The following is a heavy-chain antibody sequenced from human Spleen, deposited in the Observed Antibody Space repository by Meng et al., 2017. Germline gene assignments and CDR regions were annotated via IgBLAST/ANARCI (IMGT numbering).Heavy chain of an antibody. CDR2: INAGNGDT. V-gene: IGHV1-3*01. J-gene: IGHJ5*02. Sequence: ASVKVSCKASGYSFTTYVLHWVRQAPGQRLEWMGWINAGNGDTKYSLKFQGRVTITRDTSANTAYMELRSLRSEDTAVYYCARVLFWSGYSSVGNFFDPWGQGTLVTVSS. CDR3: ARVLFWSGYSSVGNFFDP. CDR1: GYSFTTYV. D-gene: IGHD3-3*01.